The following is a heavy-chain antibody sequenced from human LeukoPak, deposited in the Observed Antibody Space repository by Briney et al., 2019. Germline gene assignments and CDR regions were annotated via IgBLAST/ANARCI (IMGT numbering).Heavy chain of an antibody. D-gene: IGHD3-10*01. J-gene: IGHJ4*02. Sequence: SETLSLTCTVSGGSISSGNYYWSWIRQPAGKGLEWTGRIYTSGNTNYNPSLKSRVTISVDTSKNQFSLKLTSVTAADTAVYYCAAVPESYYTVYYFNYWGQGTLVTVSS. CDR3: AAVPESYYTVYYFNY. V-gene: IGHV4-61*02. CDR1: GGSISSGNYY. CDR2: IYTSGNT.